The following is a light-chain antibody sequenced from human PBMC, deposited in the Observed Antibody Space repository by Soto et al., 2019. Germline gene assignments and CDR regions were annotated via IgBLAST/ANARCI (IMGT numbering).Light chain of an antibody. CDR1: DSISIY. CDR2: AAS. V-gene: IGKV1-39*01. Sequence: DVQMTQTAAALSASVVDGFTITFPASDSISIYLNLYQQKPGKAPKLLIYAASSLQSGVPSRFSGSGSGTDFTLTISSLQPKDFATYCCQQSYSTPQTCGQGTKVDI. J-gene: IGKJ1*01. CDR3: QQSYSTPQT.